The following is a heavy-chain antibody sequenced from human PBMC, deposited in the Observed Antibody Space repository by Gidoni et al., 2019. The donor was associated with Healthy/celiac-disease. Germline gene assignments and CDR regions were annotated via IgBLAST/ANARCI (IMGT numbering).Heavy chain of an antibody. CDR2: ISYDGSNK. Sequence: QVQLVESGGGVVQPGRSLRLSCAASGFTFSSYAMHWVRQAPGKGLEWVAVISYDGSNKYYADSVKGRFTISRDNSKNTLYLQMNSLRAEDTAVYYCARGKAVVPAAYMDVWGQGTTVTVSS. CDR1: GFTFSSYA. D-gene: IGHD2-2*01. CDR3: ARGKAVVPAAYMDV. J-gene: IGHJ6*02. V-gene: IGHV3-30-3*01.